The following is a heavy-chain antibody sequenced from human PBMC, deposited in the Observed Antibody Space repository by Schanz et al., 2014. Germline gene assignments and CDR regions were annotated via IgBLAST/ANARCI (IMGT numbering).Heavy chain of an antibody. V-gene: IGHV3-21*05. Sequence: GQLVESGGGVVQPGKSLRLSCATSGFIFRSFGIHWVRQAPGKGLEWISFINTGSNYINYADSVKGRFTMSRDNAKNSVFLQMTSLRAEDTAVYYCARGGPAYYFDDWGQGTLVTVSS. CDR2: INTGSNYI. J-gene: IGHJ4*02. CDR3: ARGGPAYYFDD. CDR1: GFIFRSFG.